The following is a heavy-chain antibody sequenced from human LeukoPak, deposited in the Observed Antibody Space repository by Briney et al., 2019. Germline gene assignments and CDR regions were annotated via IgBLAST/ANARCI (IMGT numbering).Heavy chain of an antibody. J-gene: IGHJ5*02. V-gene: IGHV1-2*02. Sequence: GASVKVSCKASEYTFTGYYMHWVRQAPGQGLEWMGWINPDSGGTNYAQKFQGRVTMTRDTSISTAYMELSRLTSDDTAVYYCARDHGLYKRWFDPWGQGTLVTVSS. CDR2: INPDSGGT. D-gene: IGHD5-24*01. CDR1: EYTFTGYY. CDR3: ARDHGLYKRWFDP.